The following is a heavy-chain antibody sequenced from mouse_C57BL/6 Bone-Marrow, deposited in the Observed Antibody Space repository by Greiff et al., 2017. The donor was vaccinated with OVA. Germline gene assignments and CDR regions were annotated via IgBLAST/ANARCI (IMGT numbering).Heavy chain of an antibody. D-gene: IGHD1-1*01. Sequence: EVMLVESGGGLVKPGGSLKLSCAASGFTFSSYAMSWVRQTPEKRLEWVATISDGGSYTYYPDNVKGRFTISRDNAKNNLYLQMSHLKSEDTDMYYCARADYYGSHWDFEVWGTGTTGTVSS. CDR3: ARADYYGSHWDFEV. V-gene: IGHV5-4*03. J-gene: IGHJ1*03. CDR2: ISDGGSYT. CDR1: GFTFSSYA.